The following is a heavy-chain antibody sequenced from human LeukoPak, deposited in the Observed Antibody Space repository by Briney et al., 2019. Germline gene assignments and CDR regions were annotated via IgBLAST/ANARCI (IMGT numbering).Heavy chain of an antibody. CDR2: ISAYNGNT. J-gene: IGHJ4*02. V-gene: IGHV1-18*01. D-gene: IGHD1-26*01. CDR1: GYTFTSYG. Sequence: ASVKVSCKASGYTFTSYGISWVRQAPGQGLEWMGWISAYNGNTNYAQKLQGRVTMTTDTSTSTAYMELRSLRSDDTAVYYCARDSRWELLDRGFLFDYWGQGTLVTVSS. CDR3: ARDSRWELLDRGFLFDY.